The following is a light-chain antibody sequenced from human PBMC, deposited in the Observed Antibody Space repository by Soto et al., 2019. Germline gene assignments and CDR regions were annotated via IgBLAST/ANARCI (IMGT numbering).Light chain of an antibody. Sequence: EIVLTQSPGTLSLAPGERATLSCRASQSFSSTSLAWYQQKPGQPPRLLIYGASSRATGIPDRFSVSGSGTDFTLTISRLEPEDFAVYYCQQYGSSPPWTFGQGTKVDIK. J-gene: IGKJ1*01. CDR2: GAS. V-gene: IGKV3-20*01. CDR1: QSFSSTS. CDR3: QQYGSSPPWT.